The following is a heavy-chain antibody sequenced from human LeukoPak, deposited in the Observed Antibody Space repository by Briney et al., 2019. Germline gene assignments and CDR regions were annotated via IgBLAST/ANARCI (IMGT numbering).Heavy chain of an antibody. CDR1: GFTFSSYA. J-gene: IGHJ4*02. CDR3: ARDQGDGYNFIDY. Sequence: GGSLRLSCAASGFTFSSYAMSWVRQAPGKGLEWVSAISGSGGSTYYADSVKGRFTISRDNSKNTLYLQMNSLRAEDTAVYYCARDQGDGYNFIDYWGQGTLVTVSS. CDR2: ISGSGGST. V-gene: IGHV3-23*01. D-gene: IGHD5-24*01.